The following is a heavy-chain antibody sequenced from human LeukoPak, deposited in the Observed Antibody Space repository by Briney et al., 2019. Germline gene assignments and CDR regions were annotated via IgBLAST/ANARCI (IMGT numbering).Heavy chain of an antibody. V-gene: IGHV3-48*03. CDR3: ARDPYSEGYFQH. CDR1: GFTFSSYE. J-gene: IGHJ1*01. CDR2: ISSSGSTI. D-gene: IGHD1-26*01. Sequence: GGSLRLSCAASGFTFSSYEMNWVRQAPGKGLEWVSYISSSGSTIYYADSVKGRFTISRDNAKNSLYLQMYSLRAEDTAVYYCARDPYSEGYFQHWGQGTLVTVSS.